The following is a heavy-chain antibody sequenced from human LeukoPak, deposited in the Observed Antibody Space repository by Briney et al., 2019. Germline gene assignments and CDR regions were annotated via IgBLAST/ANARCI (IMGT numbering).Heavy chain of an antibody. CDR3: ARVRATGAHDC. V-gene: IGHV4-34*01. Sequence: PSETLSLTCAVYGGSFSGYYWSWIRQPPGKGLEWIGEINHSGSTNYNPSLKSRVTMSVDTSKNQFSLKLSSVTAADTAVYYCARVRATGAHDCWGQGTLVTVSS. CDR2: INHSGST. D-gene: IGHD7-27*01. CDR1: GGSFSGYY. J-gene: IGHJ4*02.